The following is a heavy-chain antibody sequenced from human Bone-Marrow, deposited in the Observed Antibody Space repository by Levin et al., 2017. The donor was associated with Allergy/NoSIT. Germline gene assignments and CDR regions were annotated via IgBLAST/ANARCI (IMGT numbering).Heavy chain of an antibody. Sequence: PGGSLRLSCVTSSFTFDDYDMSWVRQVPGKRLERVCAINWDGGSTHYTDSVKGRFTISRDNAKNVLYLQMNSLGAEDTAFYYCARHSTGLGSYYYFDFWGRGTLVTVSS. J-gene: IGHJ2*01. CDR2: INWDGGST. V-gene: IGHV3-20*04. CDR3: ARHSTGLGSYYYFDF. D-gene: IGHD3-10*01. CDR1: SFTFDDYD.